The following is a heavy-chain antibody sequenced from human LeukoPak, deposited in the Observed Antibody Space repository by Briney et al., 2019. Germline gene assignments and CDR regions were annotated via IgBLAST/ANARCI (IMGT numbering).Heavy chain of an antibody. Sequence: ASVKVSCKASGYTFTGYYMHWVRQAPGQGLEWMGWINPNSGGTNYAQKFQGRVTMTRDTSISTAYMELSRLRSDDTAVYYCARASEVTTWPNNWFDPWGQGTLVTVSS. CDR1: GYTFTGYY. D-gene: IGHD4-17*01. J-gene: IGHJ5*02. V-gene: IGHV1-2*02. CDR2: INPNSGGT. CDR3: ARASEVTTWPNNWFDP.